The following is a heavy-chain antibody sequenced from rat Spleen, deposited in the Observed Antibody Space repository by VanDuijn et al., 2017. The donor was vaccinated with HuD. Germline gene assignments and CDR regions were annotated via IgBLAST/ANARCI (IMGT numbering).Heavy chain of an antibody. J-gene: IGHJ2*01. CDR3: TTQLRYYFDY. Sequence: EVQLVESGGGLVQPGRSLKLSCAASGFTFSNYGMAWVRQAPTKGLEWVASITNSGGSTYYRDSVKGRFTISRDNAKSTLYLQMDSLRSEDTATYSCTTQLRYYFDYWGQGVMVTVSS. V-gene: IGHV5S13*01. CDR2: ITNSGGST. CDR1: GFTFSNYG. D-gene: IGHD1-11*01.